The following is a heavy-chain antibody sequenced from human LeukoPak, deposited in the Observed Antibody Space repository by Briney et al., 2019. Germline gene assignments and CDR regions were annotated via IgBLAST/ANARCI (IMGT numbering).Heavy chain of an antibody. CDR2: IRYDGSNK. J-gene: IGHJ4*02. D-gene: IGHD6-13*01. V-gene: IGHV3-30*02. CDR1: GFTFSSYG. CDR3: AKPKNRYIAAAVIDY. Sequence: GGSLRLSCAASGFTFSSYGMHWVRQAPGKGLEWVAFIRYDGSNKYYADSVKGRFTISRDNSKNTLYLQMNSLRAEDTAVYYCAKPKNRYIAAAVIDYWGQGTLVTVSS.